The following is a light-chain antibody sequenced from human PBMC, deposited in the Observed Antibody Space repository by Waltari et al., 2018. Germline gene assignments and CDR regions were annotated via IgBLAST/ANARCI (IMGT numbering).Light chain of an antibody. Sequence: VMIQSPDSLAVSLGDRATSNCRASQGVLYSPNNQNFLGWYQQKPGPPPRLLFYWASTRASGVPDRFNASGSGTDFTLTISSLQAGDVAVYYCQQSYHAPFTFGQWTKLEI. J-gene: IGKJ2*01. CDR1: QGVLYSPNNQNF. V-gene: IGKV4-1*01. CDR3: QQSYHAPFT. CDR2: WAS.